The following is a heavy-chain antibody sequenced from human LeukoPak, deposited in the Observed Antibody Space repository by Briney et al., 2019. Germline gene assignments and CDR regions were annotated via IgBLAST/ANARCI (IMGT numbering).Heavy chain of an antibody. D-gene: IGHD1-14*01. J-gene: IGHJ4*02. Sequence: SETLSLTCTVSGGSFSSYYWGWIRQPPGKGLEWIGSIYYSGSTYYNPSLKSRVTISVDTSKNQFSLKLSSVTAADTAVYYCARGQTTSSYYFDYWGQGTLVTVSS. CDR2: IYYSGST. V-gene: IGHV4-39*01. CDR3: ARGQTTSSYYFDY. CDR1: GGSFSSYY.